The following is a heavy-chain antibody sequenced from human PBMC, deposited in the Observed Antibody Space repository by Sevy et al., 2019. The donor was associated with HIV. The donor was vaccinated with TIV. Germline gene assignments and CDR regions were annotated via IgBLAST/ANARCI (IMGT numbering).Heavy chain of an antibody. CDR1: GFTFGDYA. J-gene: IGHJ4*02. CDR2: IRSKAYGGTT. V-gene: IGHV3-49*03. CDR3: TIGKYNYDSRGYYAGMVDY. Sequence: GGSLRLSCTASGFTFGDYAMSWFRQAPGKGLEWVGFIRSKAYGGTTEYAASVKGRFTISRDESKSIAYLQMNSLKTEYTAVYYCTIGKYNYDSRGYYAGMVDYWGQGNLVTVSS. D-gene: IGHD3-22*01.